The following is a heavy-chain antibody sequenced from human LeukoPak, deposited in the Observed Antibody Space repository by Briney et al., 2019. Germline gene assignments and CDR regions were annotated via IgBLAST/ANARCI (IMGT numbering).Heavy chain of an antibody. CDR2: ISWSSNTM. Sequence: QPGGSLRLSCVASGFTFSSFSLNWVRQAPGKGLEWVSYISWSSNTMDYADSVQGRFTISRDNAKNSLYLQMNSLRDEDTAVYYCTRDLVEYVSGRYHYHGMDVWGQGTTVTVSS. CDR3: TRDLVEYVSGRYHYHGMDV. V-gene: IGHV3-48*02. J-gene: IGHJ6*02. D-gene: IGHD3-10*01. CDR1: GFTFSSFS.